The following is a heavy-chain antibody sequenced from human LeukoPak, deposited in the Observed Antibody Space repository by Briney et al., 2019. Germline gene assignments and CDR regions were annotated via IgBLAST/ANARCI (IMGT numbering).Heavy chain of an antibody. D-gene: IGHD5-24*01. J-gene: IGHJ5*02. CDR3: ARHPSGRMWLQQGGWFDP. CDR1: GGSINGSSYY. Sequence: SETLSLTCTVSGGSINGSSYYWGWIRQPPGKGLEWIGSIYYSGSTYYNPSLKSRVTISVDTSKNQFSLKLTSVTAADTAVYYCARHPSGRMWLQQGGWFDPWGQGTLVTVSS. CDR2: IYYSGST. V-gene: IGHV4-39*01.